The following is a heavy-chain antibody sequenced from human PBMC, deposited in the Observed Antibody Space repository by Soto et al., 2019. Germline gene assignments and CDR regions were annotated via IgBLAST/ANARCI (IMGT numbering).Heavy chain of an antibody. CDR2: IWYDGNNQ. CDR1: GFTFSSYG. J-gene: IGHJ4*02. V-gene: IGHV3-33*01. Sequence: QVPLVESGGGVVQPGRSLRLSCAASGFTFSSYGMHWVRQAPGKGLEWVAVIWYDGNNQNYADSVKGRFTISRDNSKNTVYLQMNSLKAEDTAVYYCARDIGKYLVDYWGQGTLVTVSS. CDR3: ARDIGKYLVDY. D-gene: IGHD1-1*01.